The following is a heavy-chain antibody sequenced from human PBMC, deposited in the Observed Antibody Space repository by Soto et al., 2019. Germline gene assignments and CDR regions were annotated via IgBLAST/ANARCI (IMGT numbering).Heavy chain of an antibody. V-gene: IGHV1-3*01. J-gene: IGHJ4*02. Sequence: ASVKVFCKASGYTFTSYAMHWVRQAPGQSLEWMGCINSGNGNTKFSQKFQGRFAISRDKSKSTVYLHMNTLRVEDTAVYYCAKDFREMATVAPDVSWAQGTLVTVSS. CDR3: AKDFREMATVAPDVS. CDR2: INSGNGNT. CDR1: GYTFTSYA. D-gene: IGHD4-4*01.